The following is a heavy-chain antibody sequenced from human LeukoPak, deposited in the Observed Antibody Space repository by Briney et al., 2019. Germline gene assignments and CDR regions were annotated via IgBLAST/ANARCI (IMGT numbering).Heavy chain of an antibody. Sequence: GGSLRLSCAASGFTFSSYSMTWVRQAPGKGLEWVSSISSSRGYIYYADSVKGRFTISRDNAKNSLYLQINTLRAEATAVYYCATLSVYGDLDYWGQGTLVTVSS. V-gene: IGHV3-21*01. CDR2: ISSSRGYI. D-gene: IGHD4-17*01. J-gene: IGHJ4*02. CDR1: GFTFSSYS. CDR3: ATLSVYGDLDY.